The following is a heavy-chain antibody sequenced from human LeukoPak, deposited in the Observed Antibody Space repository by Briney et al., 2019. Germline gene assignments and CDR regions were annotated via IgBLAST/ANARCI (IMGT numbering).Heavy chain of an antibody. J-gene: IGHJ3*02. Sequence: PGGSLRLSCAASGFTFSNSWMHWVRQAPGKGLVWVSRINSDGHTTSYADSVKGRFTVSRDNAQNSLSLQMNSLRAEDTAVYYCARDRNPTYNYDSSGYYYDAFDIWGQGTMVTVSS. CDR3: ARDRNPTYNYDSSGYYYDAFDI. D-gene: IGHD3-22*01. CDR1: GFTFSNSW. CDR2: INSDGHTT. V-gene: IGHV3-74*01.